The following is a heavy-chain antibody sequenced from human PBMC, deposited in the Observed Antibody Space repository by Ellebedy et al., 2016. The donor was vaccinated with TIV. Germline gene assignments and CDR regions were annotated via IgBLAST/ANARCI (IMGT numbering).Heavy chain of an antibody. J-gene: IGHJ3*01. CDR1: GFTFNNYA. D-gene: IGHD5-24*01. V-gene: IGHV3-23*01. Sequence: PGGSLRLSCAASGFTFNNYAMSWVRQAPGKGLEWVSTISHTGTRTYYTNSVEGRFIISRDISKRALYLQMNSLRAEDTGIYYCVKDQIAGDGRWVFDLWGQGTMVTVSS. CDR2: ISHTGTRT. CDR3: VKDQIAGDGRWVFDL.